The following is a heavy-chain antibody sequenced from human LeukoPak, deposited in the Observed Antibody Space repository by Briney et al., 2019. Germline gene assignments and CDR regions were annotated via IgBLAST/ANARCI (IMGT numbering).Heavy chain of an antibody. CDR2: IYYSGST. V-gene: IGHV4-39*07. D-gene: IGHD3-10*01. CDR3: ARRLGRKFGERFYYYHYLDV. J-gene: IGHJ6*03. Sequence: PSETLSLTCTVSGGSISSSSYYWGWIRQPPGKGLEWIGSIYYSGSTYYNPSLKNQVTISVDTSKNQFSLKLSSVTAADTAVYYCARRLGRKFGERFYYYHYLDVWGKGTTVTISS. CDR1: GGSISSSSYY.